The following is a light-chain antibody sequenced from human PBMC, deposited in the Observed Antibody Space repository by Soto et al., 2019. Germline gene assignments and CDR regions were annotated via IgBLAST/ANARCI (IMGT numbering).Light chain of an antibody. J-gene: IGKJ1*01. CDR3: QHYNNYWT. CDR2: KAS. CDR1: QTISSW. V-gene: IGKV1-5*03. Sequence: DIQMTQSPSTLSGSVGDRVTITCQASQTISSWLAWYQQKPGKAPKLLIYKASTLKSGVPSRFSGSGSGTEFTLTISSLQPDDFATYYCQHYNNYWTFGQGTKVDIK.